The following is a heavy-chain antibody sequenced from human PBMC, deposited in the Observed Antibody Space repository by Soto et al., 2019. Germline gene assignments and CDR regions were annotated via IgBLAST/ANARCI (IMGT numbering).Heavy chain of an antibody. CDR1: GISIIGYC. V-gene: IGHV4-59*12. J-gene: IGHJ5*02. D-gene: IGHD2-15*01. Sequence: SDTLSRTCAFCGISIIGYCGAGILESPDRGLEWIGYIHYSGSANYNPSLNSRLTMSVDRSKSQFSMKLASVTAAETEVYYCARGVGRSGIKWLEPWGKGTL. CDR3: ARGVGRSGIKWLEP. CDR2: IHYSGSA.